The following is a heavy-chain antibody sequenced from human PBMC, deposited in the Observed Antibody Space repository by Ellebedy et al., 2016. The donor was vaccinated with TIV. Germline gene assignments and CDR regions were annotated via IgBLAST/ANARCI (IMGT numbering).Heavy chain of an antibody. CDR3: AGGLSLGWFAP. CDR2: MNLNSGGT. J-gene: IGHJ5*02. V-gene: IGHV1-8*01. CDR1: GHTFTNDH. D-gene: IGHD3-10*01. Sequence: ASVKVSCKAFGHTFTNDHINWLRQAPGQGLEWLGWMNLNSGGTGYAREFRGRVAMTRNTSSNTAYMELSGLRSEDTAVYFCAGGLSLGWFAPWGQGTLVTVSA.